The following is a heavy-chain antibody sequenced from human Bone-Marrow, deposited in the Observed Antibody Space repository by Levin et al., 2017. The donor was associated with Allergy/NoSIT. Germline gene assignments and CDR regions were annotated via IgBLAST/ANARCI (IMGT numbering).Heavy chain of an antibody. CDR1: GYTFTSYG. V-gene: IGHV1-18*01. CDR3: ARDFGVPLFSYYYGMDV. CDR2: ISAYNGNT. D-gene: IGHD3-3*01. J-gene: IGHJ6*02. Sequence: ASVKVSCKASGYTFTSYGISWVRQAPGQGLEWMGWISAYNGNTNYAQKLQGRVTMTTDTSTSTAYMELRSLRSDDTAVYYCARDFGVPLFSYYYGMDVWGQGTTVTVSS.